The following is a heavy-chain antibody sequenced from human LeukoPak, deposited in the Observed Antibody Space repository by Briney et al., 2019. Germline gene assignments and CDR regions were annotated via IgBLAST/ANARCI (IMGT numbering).Heavy chain of an antibody. D-gene: IGHD1-26*01. V-gene: IGHV1-2*02. CDR1: GYTFTGYY. Sequence: ASVKVSCKASGYTFTGYYIHWVRQAPGQGLEWMGCVNPNSGDTNYAQKFRGSVTMTRDTSISTVYMELSRLRSDDTAVYYCARASGSYWWFDSWGQGTLVTVSS. J-gene: IGHJ5*01. CDR2: VNPNSGDT. CDR3: ARASGSYWWFDS.